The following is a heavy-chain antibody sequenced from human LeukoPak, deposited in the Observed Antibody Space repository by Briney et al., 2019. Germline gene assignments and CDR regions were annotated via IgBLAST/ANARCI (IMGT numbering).Heavy chain of an antibody. CDR1: GGSISSYY. CDR2: IHYSGST. Sequence: SETLSLTCTVSGGSISSYYWGWIRLPPGKGLEWIGYIHYSGSTNHNPSLKSRVTISVDTSKNQFSPKLSSVTAADTAVYYCARDARGTGTFDYWGQGTLVTVPS. V-gene: IGHV4-59*01. CDR3: ARDARGTGTFDY. J-gene: IGHJ4*02. D-gene: IGHD7-27*01.